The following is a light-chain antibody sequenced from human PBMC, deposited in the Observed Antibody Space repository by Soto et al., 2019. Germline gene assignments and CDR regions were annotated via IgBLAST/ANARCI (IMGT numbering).Light chain of an antibody. Sequence: DIQMTQSPSTLSASVGDRVTITGRASQSINSWLAWYQQKPGKAPKLLIYDASSLESGVPSRFSGSGSGTEFTLTISSLQPDEFATYYCQQYNSLGTFGQGTKVEIK. CDR1: QSINSW. CDR2: DAS. V-gene: IGKV1-5*01. CDR3: QQYNSLGT. J-gene: IGKJ1*01.